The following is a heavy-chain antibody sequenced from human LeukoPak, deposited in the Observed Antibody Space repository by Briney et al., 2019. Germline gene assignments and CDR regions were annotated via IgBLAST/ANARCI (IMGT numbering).Heavy chain of an antibody. D-gene: IGHD4-17*01. CDR1: GFTFSSYG. V-gene: IGHV3-30*18. Sequence: PGGSLRLSCAASGFTFSSYGMHWVRQAPGKGLEWVAVISHDGSNKYYADSVKGRFTISRDNSKNTLYLQMNSLRAEDTAVYYCAKSYGDYVYYYYYGMDVWGQGTTVTVSS. CDR3: AKSYGDYVYYYYYGMDV. J-gene: IGHJ6*02. CDR2: ISHDGSNK.